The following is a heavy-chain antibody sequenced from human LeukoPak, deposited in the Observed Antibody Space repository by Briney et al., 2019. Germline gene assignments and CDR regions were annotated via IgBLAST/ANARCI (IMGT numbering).Heavy chain of an antibody. CDR1: GGSISSYY. CDR3: AGYCGGGSCADS. V-gene: IGHV4-59*08. CDR2: IHYSGDT. D-gene: IGHD2-15*01. Sequence: SETLSLTCTVSGGSISSYYWTWIRQPPGKGLEWIGYIHYSGDTKCNPSLKSRVTISVDTSKNQVSLQLNSVAAADTAVYYCAGYCGGGSCADSWGQGTLVTVSS. J-gene: IGHJ4*02.